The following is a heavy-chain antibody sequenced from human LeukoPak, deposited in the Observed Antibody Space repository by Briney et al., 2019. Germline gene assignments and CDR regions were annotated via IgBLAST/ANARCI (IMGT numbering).Heavy chain of an antibody. CDR2: ISYDGSNK. J-gene: IGHJ6*02. D-gene: IGHD5-18*01. CDR3: ARGIQLWSYSLYYYYGMDV. V-gene: IGHV3-30-3*01. CDR1: GFTFSSYA. Sequence: GGSLRLSCAASGFTFSSYAMHWVRQAPGKGLEWVAVISYDGSNKYYADSVKGRFTISRDNSKNTLYLQMNSLRAEDTAVYYCARGIQLWSYSLYYYYGMDVWGQGTTVTVSS.